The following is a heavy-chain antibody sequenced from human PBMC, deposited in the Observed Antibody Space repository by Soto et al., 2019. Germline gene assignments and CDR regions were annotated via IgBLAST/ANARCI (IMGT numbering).Heavy chain of an antibody. CDR1: GYTFTSYD. Sequence: QVQLVQSGAEVKKPGASVKVSCKASGYTFTSYDINWVRQATGQGLEWMGWMNPNSGNTGYAQQLQGRVTMTRNTSISTAYMELSSLRSEDTAVYYCARGGIAAAGTPSSFDYWGQGTLVTVSS. D-gene: IGHD6-13*01. V-gene: IGHV1-8*01. CDR3: ARGGIAAAGTPSSFDY. J-gene: IGHJ4*02. CDR2: MNPNSGNT.